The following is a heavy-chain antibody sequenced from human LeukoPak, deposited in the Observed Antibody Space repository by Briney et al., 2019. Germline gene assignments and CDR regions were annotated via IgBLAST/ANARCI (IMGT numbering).Heavy chain of an antibody. Sequence: GGSLRLSCAASGFTFSSYSMNWVRQAPGKGLEWDSYISSSSSTIYYADSVKGRFTIPRDNAKNSLYLQMNSLRDEDTAVYYCARDHSTFGVVTFGYWGQGTLVTVSS. J-gene: IGHJ4*02. CDR1: GFTFSSYS. D-gene: IGHD3-3*01. CDR3: ARDHSTFGVVTFGY. CDR2: ISSSSSTI. V-gene: IGHV3-48*02.